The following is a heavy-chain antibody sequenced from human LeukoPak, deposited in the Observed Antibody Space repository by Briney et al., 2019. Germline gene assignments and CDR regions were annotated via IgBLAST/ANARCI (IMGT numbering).Heavy chain of an antibody. Sequence: SVKVSCKASGGTFSSYAISWVRQAPGPRLEWMGGIIPIFGTANYAQKFQGRVTITTDESTSTAYMELSSLRSEDTAVYYCARTISVVITTSAFDIWGQGTMVTVSS. J-gene: IGHJ3*02. CDR3: ARTISVVITTSAFDI. V-gene: IGHV1-69*05. D-gene: IGHD3-22*01. CDR1: GGTFSSYA. CDR2: IIPIFGTA.